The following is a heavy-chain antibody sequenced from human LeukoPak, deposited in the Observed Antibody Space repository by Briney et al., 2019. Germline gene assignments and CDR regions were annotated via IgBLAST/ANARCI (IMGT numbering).Heavy chain of an antibody. CDR1: GYSFTNYW. CDR3: ARQASAFRVLNWFDP. D-gene: IGHD3-16*01. Sequence: GESLKISCKGSGYSFTNYWIGWVRQMPGKGLEWMGIIYPGDSDTRYSPSFQGQVTISADKSISTAYLQWSSLKASDTAMYYCARQASAFRVLNWFDPWGQGTLVTVSS. CDR2: IYPGDSDT. V-gene: IGHV5-51*01. J-gene: IGHJ5*02.